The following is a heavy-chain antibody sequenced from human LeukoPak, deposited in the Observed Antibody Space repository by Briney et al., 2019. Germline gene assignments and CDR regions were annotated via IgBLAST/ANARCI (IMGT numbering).Heavy chain of an antibody. CDR1: GGSISSSSHY. J-gene: IGHJ4*02. CDR3: ARAGYSYGIISYFAS. CDR2: VST. D-gene: IGHD5-18*01. Sequence: SETLSPTCTVSGGSISSSSHYWGWIRQPPGKGLEWIGVSTYYNPSLKNRVTISSDTSKNQFSLKLSSVTAADTAIYYCARAGYSYGIISYFASWGQGTLVTVSS. V-gene: IGHV4-39*01.